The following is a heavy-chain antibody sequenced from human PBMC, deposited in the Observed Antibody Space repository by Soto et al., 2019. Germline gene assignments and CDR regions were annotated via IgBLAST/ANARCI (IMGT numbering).Heavy chain of an antibody. J-gene: IGHJ6*02. CDR3: ARGGVVVPAAPNDYYYYYGMDV. CDR1: GGSISSGGYY. D-gene: IGHD2-2*01. V-gene: IGHV4-31*03. Sequence: SETLSLTCTVSGGSISSGGYYWSWIRQHPGKGLEWIGYIYYSGSTYYNPSLKSRVTISVDTSKNQFSLKLSSVTAADTAVYYCARGGVVVPAAPNDYYYYYGMDVWGQGTTATVSS. CDR2: IYYSGST.